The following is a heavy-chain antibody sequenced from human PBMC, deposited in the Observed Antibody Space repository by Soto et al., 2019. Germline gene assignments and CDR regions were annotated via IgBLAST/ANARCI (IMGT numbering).Heavy chain of an antibody. J-gene: IGHJ6*02. CDR1: GFTFSSYG. Sequence: PGGSLRLSCAASGFTFSSYGMHWVRQAPGKGLEWVAVISYDGSNKYYADSVKGRFTISRDNSKNTLYLQMNSLRAEDTAVYYCAKDFGDQWLFGVRYYYYYGMDVWGQGTTVTVSS. CDR3: AKDFGDQWLFGVRYYYYYGMDV. D-gene: IGHD3-22*01. CDR2: ISYDGSNK. V-gene: IGHV3-30*18.